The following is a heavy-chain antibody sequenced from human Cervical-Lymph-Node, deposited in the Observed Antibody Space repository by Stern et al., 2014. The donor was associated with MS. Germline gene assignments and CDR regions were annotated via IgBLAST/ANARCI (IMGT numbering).Heavy chain of an antibody. V-gene: IGHV3-30*04. CDR3: ARDLYGDYVFDF. CDR2: TSFDGSNK. D-gene: IGHD4-17*01. J-gene: IGHJ4*02. Sequence: QVQLVESGAGVVQPGRSLRLSCTASGFAFSSYAMHWVRQAPGKGLEWLAITSFDGSNKYHADSVQGRFTISRDNSKNTLYLQMRSLRPEDTAIYYCARDLYGDYVFDFWGQGTLVAVSS. CDR1: GFAFSSYA.